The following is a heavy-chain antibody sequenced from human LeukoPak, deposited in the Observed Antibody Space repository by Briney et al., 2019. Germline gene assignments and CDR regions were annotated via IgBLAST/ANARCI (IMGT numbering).Heavy chain of an antibody. CDR1: GFTFSSYW. Sequence: PGGSLRLSCAASGFTFSSYWMSWVRQAPGKGLEWVANIKEDGSEKYYVDSVKGRFTISRDNAKKSLYLQMNSLRAEDTAVYYCARADVDTAMVPFDYWGQGTLVTVSS. CDR2: IKEDGSEK. CDR3: ARADVDTAMVPFDY. J-gene: IGHJ4*02. V-gene: IGHV3-7*04. D-gene: IGHD5-18*01.